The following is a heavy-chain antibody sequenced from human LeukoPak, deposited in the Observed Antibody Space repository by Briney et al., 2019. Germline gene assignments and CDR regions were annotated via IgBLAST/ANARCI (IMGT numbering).Heavy chain of an antibody. Sequence: GGSLRLSCAASGFTFSSYEMNWVRQAPGKGLEWVSYISSSGSTIYCADSVKGRFTISRDNAKNSLYLQMNSLRAEDTAVYYCAREKGGRYDFWSGYRSQLDYWGQGTLVTVSS. CDR1: GFTFSSYE. CDR3: AREKGGRYDFWSGYRSQLDY. D-gene: IGHD3-3*01. J-gene: IGHJ4*02. V-gene: IGHV3-48*03. CDR2: ISSSGSTI.